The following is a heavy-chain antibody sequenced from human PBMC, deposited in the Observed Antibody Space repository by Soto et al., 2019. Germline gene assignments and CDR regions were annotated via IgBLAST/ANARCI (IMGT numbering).Heavy chain of an antibody. CDR2: MSYSGST. CDR3: ARARAPDRGAYYPLTYYYGMDV. J-gene: IGHJ6*02. V-gene: IGHV4-30-4*01. Sequence: PSETLSLTCTVSGYSINSGDDYWTWIRQPPGRGLEWIGYMSYSGSTYYNPSLKSRVTISVDMSKNQFSLNLSSVTAADTAVYYCARARAPDRGAYYPLTYYYGMDVWGQGTTVTVSS. CDR1: GYSINSGDDY. D-gene: IGHD3-22*01.